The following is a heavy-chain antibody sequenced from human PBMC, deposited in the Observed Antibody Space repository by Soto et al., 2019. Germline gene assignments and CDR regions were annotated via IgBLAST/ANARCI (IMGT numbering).Heavy chain of an antibody. J-gene: IGHJ6*03. V-gene: IGHV1-18*01. Sequence: QVQLVQSGAEVKKPGASVKVSCKASGYTFTSHGISWVRQAPGQGLEWMGWISAYNGDTNYAQKLQVRVTVTTDTSTSTVYRETRSLRSEDTAVDYTARMVLGSNFDYYHYVDVWGKGTTVTVSS. D-gene: IGHD3-10*01. CDR3: ARMVLGSNFDYYHYVDV. CDR1: GYTFTSHG. CDR2: ISAYNGDT.